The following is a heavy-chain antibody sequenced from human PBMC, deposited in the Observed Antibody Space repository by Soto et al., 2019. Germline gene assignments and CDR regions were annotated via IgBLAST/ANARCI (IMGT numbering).Heavy chain of an antibody. CDR1: GGSISSGDYY. D-gene: IGHD3-3*01. CDR3: ARDRVDFWSGYINWFDP. Sequence: QVQLQESGPGLVKPSQTLSLTCTVSGGSISSGDYYWSWIRQPPGKGLEWIGYIYYSGSTYYNPSLKSRVTISVDTSKNQFSLKLSSVTAADTAVYYCARDRVDFWSGYINWFDPWGQGTLVTVSS. V-gene: IGHV4-30-4*01. CDR2: IYYSGST. J-gene: IGHJ5*02.